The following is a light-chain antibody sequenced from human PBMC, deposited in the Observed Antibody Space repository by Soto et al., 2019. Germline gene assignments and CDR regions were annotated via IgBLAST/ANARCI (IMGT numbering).Light chain of an antibody. CDR3: QTWSTGIRV. CDR1: SGHSSYA. V-gene: IGLV4-69*01. CDR2: LNSDGSH. Sequence: QSVLTQSPSASASLGASVKLTCTLSSGHSSYAIAWHQQQPEKGPRYLMKLNSDGSHSKGDGIPDRFSGSSSGAERYLTISSLQSEDEADYDCQTWSTGIRVFGGGTKLTVL. J-gene: IGLJ3*02.